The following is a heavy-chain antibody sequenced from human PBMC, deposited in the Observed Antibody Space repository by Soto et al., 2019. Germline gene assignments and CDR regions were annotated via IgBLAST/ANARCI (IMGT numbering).Heavy chain of an antibody. J-gene: IGHJ5*02. V-gene: IGHV1-46*03. Sequence: ASVKVSCKASGYTFTDYFMHWVRQAPGQGLEWMGIINPRSGDTGYAQKFQGRVIMTTDTSTSTVYMELSGLTSEDTAIYYCARRECYNSNYFSNWFYPWGQGTLVTVSS. CDR3: ARRECYNSNYFSNWFYP. D-gene: IGHD1-7*01. CDR2: INPRSGDT. CDR1: GYTFTDYF.